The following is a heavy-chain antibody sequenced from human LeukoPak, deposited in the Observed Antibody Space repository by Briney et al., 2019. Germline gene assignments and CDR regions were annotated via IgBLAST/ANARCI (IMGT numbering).Heavy chain of an antibody. J-gene: IGHJ4*02. V-gene: IGHV3-23*01. CDR2: ISGSGDTT. CDR3: AKELTTERTPGVDS. Sequence: GGSLRLSCTASGFTFSSYSMSWVRQGPGTGLEWVSAISGSGDTTFYADSVKGRFTISRDNSKKTLYLQVNSLRAEDTAAYFCAKELTTERTPGVDSWGQGTLVTVSS. D-gene: IGHD4-17*01. CDR1: GFTFSSYS.